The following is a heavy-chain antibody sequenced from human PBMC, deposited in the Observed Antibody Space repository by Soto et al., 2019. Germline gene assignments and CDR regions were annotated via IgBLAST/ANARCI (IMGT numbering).Heavy chain of an antibody. Sequence: PGGSLRLSCAASGFTFRSFTMNWDRQAPGKGLEWVSTISSNSAYIYYTDALRGRFTISRDNAKNSPHLQMNSLRAEDTAVYYCTRDASRDSSARGWFDPWGPGTLVTVSS. J-gene: IGHJ5*02. CDR3: TRDASRDSSARGWFDP. CDR2: ISSNSAYI. V-gene: IGHV3-21*01. CDR1: GFTFRSFT. D-gene: IGHD6-13*01.